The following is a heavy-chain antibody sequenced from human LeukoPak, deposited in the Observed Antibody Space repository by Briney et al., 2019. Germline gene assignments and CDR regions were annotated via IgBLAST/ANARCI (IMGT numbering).Heavy chain of an antibody. V-gene: IGHV3-7*03. Sequence: GGSLRLSCAASGFTFSNYWMSWVRQAPGKGLEWVANIKEDGSEKYYVDSVKGRFTISRDNAKNSLYLQMNSLRAEDTAVYYCARDGYSSSWYVNYWGQGTLVTVSS. CDR2: IKEDGSEK. CDR1: GFTFSNYW. D-gene: IGHD6-13*01. CDR3: ARDGYSSSWYVNY. J-gene: IGHJ4*02.